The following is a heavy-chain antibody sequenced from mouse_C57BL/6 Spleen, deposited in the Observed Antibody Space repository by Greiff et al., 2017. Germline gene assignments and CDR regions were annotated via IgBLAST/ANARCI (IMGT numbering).Heavy chain of an antibody. V-gene: IGHV5-16*01. J-gene: IGHJ4*01. CDR1: GFTFSDYY. CDR2: INYDGSST. Sequence: EVKLVESEGGLVQPGSSMKLSCTASGFTFSDYYMAWVRQVPEKGLEWVANINYDGSSTYYLDSLKSRFIISRDNAKNILYLQMSSLKSEDTATYYCAREYSYYYAMDYWGQGTSVTVSS. CDR3: AREYSYYYAMDY. D-gene: IGHD2-12*01.